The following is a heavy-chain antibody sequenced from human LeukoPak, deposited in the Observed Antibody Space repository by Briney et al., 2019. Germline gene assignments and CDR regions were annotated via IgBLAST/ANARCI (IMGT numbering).Heavy chain of an antibody. CDR2: IYHSGST. V-gene: IGHV4-4*01. CDR3: ARWWSYYYDSSGYYPDAFDI. Sequence: SGTLSLTCAVSGGSISSSNWWSWVRQPPGKGLEWIGEIYHSGSTNYNPSLKSRVTISVDKSKNQFSLKLSSVTAADTAVYCCARWWSYYYDSSGYYPDAFDIWGQGTMVTVSS. J-gene: IGHJ3*02. CDR1: GGSISSSNW. D-gene: IGHD3-22*01.